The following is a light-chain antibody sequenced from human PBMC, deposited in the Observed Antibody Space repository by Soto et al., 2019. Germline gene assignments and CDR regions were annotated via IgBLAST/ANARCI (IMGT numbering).Light chain of an antibody. CDR1: QSINTY. CDR2: AAS. J-gene: IGKJ2*01. CDR3: QQSYNTPPFT. V-gene: IGKV1-39*01. Sequence: DIQMTQSPSSLSASVGDRVAITCRASQSINTYLNWYQQKPGKAPKFLIHAASSLQSGVPSRFSGSGSGTFFTLTIRSLQPEDVATSYCQQSYNTPPFTFGQGTKVDIK.